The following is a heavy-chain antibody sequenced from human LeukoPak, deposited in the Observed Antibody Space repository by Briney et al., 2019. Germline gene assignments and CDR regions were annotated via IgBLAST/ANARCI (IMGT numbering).Heavy chain of an antibody. CDR3: ARDRSGFYKWFDP. D-gene: IGHD6-19*01. CDR1: GFTFSSYE. Sequence: GGSLRLSCEASGFTFSSYEMNWVRGAPGKGLEWVSYISGSGSSIHYADSAKGRFTISRDNAKNSLYLQMHSLRAEDTAVYYCARDRSGFYKWFDPWGQGTLVTVSS. CDR2: ISGSGSSI. J-gene: IGHJ5*02. V-gene: IGHV3-48*03.